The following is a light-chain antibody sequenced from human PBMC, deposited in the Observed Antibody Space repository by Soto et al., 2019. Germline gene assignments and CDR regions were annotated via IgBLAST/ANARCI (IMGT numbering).Light chain of an antibody. V-gene: IGLV2-14*02. J-gene: IGLJ1*01. Sequence: QSALTQPASVSGSPGQSITISCTGTSSDVGSYNLVSWYQQHPGKAPKLMIYEDIKRPPGVSNRFSGSKSGSTASLTISGLQTEDEADYYCSSYTTSSTYVFGTGTKVTVL. CDR3: SSYTTSSTYV. CDR2: EDI. CDR1: SSDVGSYNL.